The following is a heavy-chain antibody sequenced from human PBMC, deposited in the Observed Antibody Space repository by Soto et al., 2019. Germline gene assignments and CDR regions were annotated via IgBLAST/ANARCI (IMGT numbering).Heavy chain of an antibody. V-gene: IGHV4-34*01. CDR1: GGSFSGYY. D-gene: IGHD6-13*01. CDR3: ARIAAAGTNFDY. CDR2: IYHSGCT. Sequence: PSETLSLTCAVYGGSFSGYYWSWIRQPPGKGLEWIGEIYHSGCTNXXPSLNSRXXISVDKSKNQXSLKLXGMTAADTAVYYCARIAAAGTNFDYWGQGTLVTVYX. J-gene: IGHJ4*02.